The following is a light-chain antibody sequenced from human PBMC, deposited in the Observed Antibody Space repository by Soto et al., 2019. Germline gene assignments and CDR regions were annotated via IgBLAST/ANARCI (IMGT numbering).Light chain of an antibody. CDR2: EAS. Sequence: DIQMIQSPSTLSASVGDRVTITCRASQTIGRWVAWYQQKEGKAPRLLIYEASNLEVGVPSRFSGSGSGTHFTLTINSLQPEDLAVYFCQQYSTFSRTFGQGTKVDTK. V-gene: IGKV1-5*03. CDR1: QTIGRW. CDR3: QQYSTFSRT. J-gene: IGKJ1*01.